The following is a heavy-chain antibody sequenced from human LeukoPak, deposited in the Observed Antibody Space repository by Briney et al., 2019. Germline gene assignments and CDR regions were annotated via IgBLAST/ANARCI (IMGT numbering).Heavy chain of an antibody. Sequence: ASVKVSCKVSGYTLTELSMHWVRQAPGKGLEWMGGFDPEDGETIYAQKFQGRVTMTEDTSTDTAYMELSSQRSEDTAVYYCATDLTSGSFNWFDPWGQGTLVTVSS. CDR1: GYTLTELS. D-gene: IGHD1-26*01. J-gene: IGHJ5*02. CDR2: FDPEDGET. CDR3: ATDLTSGSFNWFDP. V-gene: IGHV1-24*01.